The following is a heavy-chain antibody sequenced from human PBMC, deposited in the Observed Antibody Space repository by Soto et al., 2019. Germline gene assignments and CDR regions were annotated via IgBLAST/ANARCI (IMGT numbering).Heavy chain of an antibody. CDR3: ARDLGPTIFGVVTYYYYGMDV. CDR1: GGPFSSYA. V-gene: IGHV1-69*06. D-gene: IGHD3-3*01. J-gene: IGHJ6*02. CDR2: IIPIFGTP. Sequence: SVKVSCKASGGPFSSYAISWVRQAPGQGLEWMGGIIPIFGTPNYAQKFQGRVTITADKSTSTAYRELSSLRSEDTAVYYCARDLGPTIFGVVTYYYYGMDVWGQGTTVTVS.